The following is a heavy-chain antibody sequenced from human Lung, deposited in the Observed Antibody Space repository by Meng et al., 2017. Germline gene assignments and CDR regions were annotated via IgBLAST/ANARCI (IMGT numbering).Heavy chain of an antibody. J-gene: IGHJ2*01. CDR1: GGSISSSNYY. CDR2: IYNSGST. Sequence: VELQEPAHGLLNPYQPLSLTCTVSGGSISSSNYYWSWIRQPPGKGLEWSGHIYNSGSTYYNPSLKSRITISVDTSKNQFSLKLSSVTAADTAVYYCARGQEGYFDLWGRGTLVTVSS. CDR3: ARGQEGYFDL. V-gene: IGHV4-30-4*01.